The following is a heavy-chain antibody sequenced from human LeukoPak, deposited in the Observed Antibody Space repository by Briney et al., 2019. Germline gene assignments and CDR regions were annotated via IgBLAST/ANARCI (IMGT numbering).Heavy chain of an antibody. CDR2: ISWNSGSI. J-gene: IGHJ4*02. V-gene: IGHV3-9*03. CDR3: AKDMGIGSTSWTLDY. Sequence: GGSLRLSCAASGFTFDDYAMHWVRQAPGKGLEWVSGISWNSGSIGYADSVKGRFTISRDNAKNSLYLQMNSLRAEDMALYYCAKDMGIGSTSWTLDYWGQGTLVTVSS. CDR1: GFTFDDYA. D-gene: IGHD2-2*01.